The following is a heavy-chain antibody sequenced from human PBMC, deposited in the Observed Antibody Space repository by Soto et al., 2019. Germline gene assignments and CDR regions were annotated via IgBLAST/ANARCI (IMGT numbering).Heavy chain of an antibody. CDR2: NSARSGNT. V-gene: IGHV1-18*04. CDR3: ARDRPQPSYDSSGYYPDY. Sequence: QVQLVQSGAEVKKPGASVKVSCKASGYTFTNYAISWVRQVPGQGLEWMGWNSARSGNTDYAQKFQGRVTMTTDTSTNTAYMDLRSLRSDDTAVYYCARDRPQPSYDSSGYYPDYWGQGTLVTVSS. D-gene: IGHD3-22*01. CDR1: GYTFTNYA. J-gene: IGHJ4*02.